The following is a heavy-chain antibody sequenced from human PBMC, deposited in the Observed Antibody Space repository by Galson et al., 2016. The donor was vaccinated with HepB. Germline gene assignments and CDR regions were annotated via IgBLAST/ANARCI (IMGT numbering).Heavy chain of an antibody. CDR3: ARFALAVTTTWFDP. J-gene: IGHJ5*02. CDR1: GYTFISYV. CDR2: INTGNGNT. D-gene: IGHD4-17*01. Sequence: SVKVSCKASGYTFISYVIHWVRQAPGQRLEWMGWINTGNGNTEYSQKFQGRVTLTRDTSASTAYMELSSLRSEDTAVYYCARFALAVTTTWFDPWGQGLLVTVAS. V-gene: IGHV1-3*04.